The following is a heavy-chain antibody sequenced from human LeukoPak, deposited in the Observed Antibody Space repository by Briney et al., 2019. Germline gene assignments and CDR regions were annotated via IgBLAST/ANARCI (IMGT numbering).Heavy chain of an antibody. Sequence: ASVKVSCKASGYSFTDYYMHWVRQAPGLGLEWMGWINSNSGDTKYAQKFLGRVTMTTDTSINTAYMDLSSLRSDDTAIYYCARDGTTVVGATIPFDYWGQGTLVTVSS. CDR3: ARDGTTVVGATIPFDY. CDR2: INSNSGDT. V-gene: IGHV1-2*02. CDR1: GYSFTDYY. J-gene: IGHJ4*02. D-gene: IGHD1-26*01.